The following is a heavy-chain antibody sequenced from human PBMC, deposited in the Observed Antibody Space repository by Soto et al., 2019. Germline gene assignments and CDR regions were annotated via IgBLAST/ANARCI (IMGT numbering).Heavy chain of an antibody. CDR2: IYTSGST. CDR1: GASISGYY. CDR3: ARGATVTTYRWLDP. Sequence: PSETLSLTCTVSGASISGYYWSWIRQPAGKELEWIGRIYTSGSTNYNPSLRSRVTMSVDTSKNQFSLNLTSVTAADTAVYYCARGATVTTYRWLDPWGQGILVTVSS. J-gene: IGHJ5*02. V-gene: IGHV4-4*07. D-gene: IGHD4-17*01.